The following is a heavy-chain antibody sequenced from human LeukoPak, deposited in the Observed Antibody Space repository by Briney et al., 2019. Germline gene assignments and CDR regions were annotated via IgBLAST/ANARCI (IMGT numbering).Heavy chain of an antibody. CDR1: GFTFSSYT. CDR3: ASRIAVAGTFDY. Sequence: GGSLRLSCTASGFTFSSYTMSWVRPAPGKGLEWVSAISGSGGSTYYADSVKGRFTISRDNSKNTLYLQMNSLRAEDTAVYYCASRIAVAGTFDYWGQGTLVTVSS. V-gene: IGHV3-23*01. J-gene: IGHJ4*02. D-gene: IGHD6-19*01. CDR2: ISGSGGST.